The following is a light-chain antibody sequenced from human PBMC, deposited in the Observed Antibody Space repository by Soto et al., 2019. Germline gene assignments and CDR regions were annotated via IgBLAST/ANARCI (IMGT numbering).Light chain of an antibody. Sequence: DIQMTQSPSSLSASVGDRVAITCRSSQSISDYLNWYQQKPGKALKLVIYGASNLQSGVQPRFSGSGSGSEFTLTISSLQPDDCAIYFCQQSDSLPLTCGPWTKVDV. CDR3: QQSDSLPLT. J-gene: IGKJ3*01. V-gene: IGKV1-39*01. CDR1: QSISDY. CDR2: GAS.